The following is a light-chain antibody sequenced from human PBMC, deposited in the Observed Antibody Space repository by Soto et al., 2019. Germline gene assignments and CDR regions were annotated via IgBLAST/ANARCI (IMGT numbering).Light chain of an antibody. CDR3: ASWDDSLSGYV. CDR1: STDFVSYNR. Sequence: QSALTQPPSVSGSPGQSVTISCTGTSTDFVSYNRVSWYQQPPGTAPKLMIYEVSKRPSGVPDRFSGSKSGNTASLTISGLRSEDEADYYCASWDDSLSGYVFGTGTKVTVL. CDR2: EVS. V-gene: IGLV2-18*01. J-gene: IGLJ1*01.